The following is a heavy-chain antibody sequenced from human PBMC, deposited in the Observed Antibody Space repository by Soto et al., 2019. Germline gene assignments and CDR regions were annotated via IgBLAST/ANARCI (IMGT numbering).Heavy chain of an antibody. V-gene: IGHV4-31*03. D-gene: IGHD6-6*01. CDR1: GASISSGDYF. CDR3: ARAYSSSTRAFDY. J-gene: IGHJ4*02. CDR2: IYSSGRT. Sequence: SETLSLTCSVSGASISSGDYFWSWIRQHPGKGLEWIGYIYSSGRTYYNPSLRGRVTISIDASKTQFSLELSSVTAADTAVYYCARAYSSSTRAFDYWSQGTRVTVAS.